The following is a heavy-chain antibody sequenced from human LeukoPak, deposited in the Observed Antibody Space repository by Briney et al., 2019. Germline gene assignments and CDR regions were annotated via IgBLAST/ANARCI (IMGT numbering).Heavy chain of an antibody. CDR1: GFAFSSYG. J-gene: IGHJ4*02. Sequence: PGGSLRLSCAASGFAFSSYGTHWVRQAPGKGLEWVAFIRYNRSNKYYADYVKGRFTISRDNSKNTLYLQMNSLRPEDTAVYYCACAPPYSTNFDYWGQGTLVTVSS. D-gene: IGHD6-13*01. V-gene: IGHV3-30*02. CDR3: ACAPPYSTNFDY. CDR2: IRYNRSNK.